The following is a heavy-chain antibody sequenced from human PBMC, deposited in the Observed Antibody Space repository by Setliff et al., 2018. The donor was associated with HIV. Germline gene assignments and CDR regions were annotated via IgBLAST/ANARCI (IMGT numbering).Heavy chain of an antibody. CDR2: IYPGDSDT. CDR3: ARSRCYYDSRGYYYNY. CDR1: GYSFTNYW. D-gene: IGHD3-22*01. J-gene: IGHJ4*02. V-gene: IGHV5-51*01. Sequence: GESLKISCKGSGYSFTNYWIGWVRQMPGKGLEWVGIIYPGDSDTRYSPSYQGQVTISVDKSINTAYLQWNSLKAADTAMYYCARSRCYYDSRGYYYNYWGQGTLVTVS.